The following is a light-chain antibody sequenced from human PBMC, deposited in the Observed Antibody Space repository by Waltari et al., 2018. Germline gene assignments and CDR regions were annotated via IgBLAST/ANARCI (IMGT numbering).Light chain of an antibody. J-gene: IGLJ2*01. CDR1: SSNIGNNY. V-gene: IGLV1-51*01. CDR2: DNS. Sequence: QSLVTQPPSVSAAPGQKVTIPCSGTSSNIGNNYVAWYQFLPQPPPKLIIFDNSERPSGIPDRFSASKSDSSATLAITGLQAADEADYYCGTWDTSLGIGVFGGGTKLTVL. CDR3: GTWDTSLGIGV.